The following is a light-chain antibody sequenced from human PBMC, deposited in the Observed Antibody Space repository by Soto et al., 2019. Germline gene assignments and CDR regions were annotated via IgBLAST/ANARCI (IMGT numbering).Light chain of an antibody. V-gene: IGLV2-14*01. CDR3: SSYTNSRTLL. CDR2: GVT. CDR1: SDNY. Sequence: QSALTQPASVSGSPGQSITISCTGTSDNYVSWYQQHPGKVPKLMIYGVTNRPSGVSDRFSVSKSGNTASLTISGLQTEDEADYYCSSYTNSRTLLFGAGTKLTVL. J-gene: IGLJ1*01.